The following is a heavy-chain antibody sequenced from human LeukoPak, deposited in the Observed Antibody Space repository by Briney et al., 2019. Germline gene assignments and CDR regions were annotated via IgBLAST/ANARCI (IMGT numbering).Heavy chain of an antibody. Sequence: SETLSLTCAVYGGSFSGYYWSWIRQPPGKGLEWIGEINHSGSTNYNPSLKSRVTISVDTSKNQFSLKLSSVTAADTAVYYCARGPYDSSGLTPEWFDYWGQGTLVTVSS. CDR1: GGSFSGYY. CDR2: INHSGST. CDR3: ARGPYDSSGLTPEWFDY. V-gene: IGHV4-34*01. J-gene: IGHJ4*02. D-gene: IGHD3-22*01.